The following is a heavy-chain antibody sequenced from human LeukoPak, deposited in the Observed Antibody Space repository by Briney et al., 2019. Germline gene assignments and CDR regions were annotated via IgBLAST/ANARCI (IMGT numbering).Heavy chain of an antibody. V-gene: IGHV4-39*07. CDR2: IYYSGST. D-gene: IGHD6-19*01. CDR1: GGSISSGSYY. CDR3: ARDGPVDRIAVAGIWFDP. Sequence: SETLSLTCTVSGGSISSGSYYWGWIRQPPGKGLEWIGSIYYSGSTYYNPSLKSRVTISVDTSKNQFSLKLSSVTAADTAVYYCARDGPVDRIAVAGIWFDPWGQGTLVTVSS. J-gene: IGHJ5*02.